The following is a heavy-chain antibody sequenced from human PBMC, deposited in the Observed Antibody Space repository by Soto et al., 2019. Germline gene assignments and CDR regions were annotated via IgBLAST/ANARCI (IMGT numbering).Heavy chain of an antibody. J-gene: IGHJ2*01. CDR2: IYYSGGT. CDR1: GGSISSSSYY. V-gene: IGHV4-39*01. D-gene: IGHD3-10*01. CDR3: AGHVLWFGELCWYSDL. Sequence: QLQLQESGPGLVKPSETLSLTCTVSGGSISSSSYYWGWIRQPPGKGLEWIGSIYYSGGTYYNSSLKSGVTISVDTSKNHCCLKPSSVSAANTAVYYCAGHVLWFGELCWYSDLWGRGTLVTVSS.